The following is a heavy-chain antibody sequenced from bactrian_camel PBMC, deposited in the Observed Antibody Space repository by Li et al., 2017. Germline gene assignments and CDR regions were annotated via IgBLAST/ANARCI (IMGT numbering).Heavy chain of an antibody. J-gene: IGHJ4*01. V-gene: IGHV3S53*01. CDR1: GDISGAYS. D-gene: IGHD2*01. CDR3: AADFATQCVVNGSWMNYDDSY. CDR2: FDTAGKT. Sequence: HVQLVESGGGSVQTGGTLRLSCAVSGDISGAYSMGWFRQALGTQREAVASFDTAGKTIYADSAKGRFTISRDSAKNTLYLEMNSLEPDDTGVYYCAADFATQCVVNGSWMNYDDSYWGKVTQITVS.